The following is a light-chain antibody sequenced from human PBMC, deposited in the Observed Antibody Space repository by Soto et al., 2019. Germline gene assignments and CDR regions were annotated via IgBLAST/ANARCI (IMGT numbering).Light chain of an antibody. CDR3: APWDDSLSGPV. CDR2: GSN. CDR1: SSSIGGNT. V-gene: IGLV1-44*01. Sequence: QSVLTQPPSASGTPGQRVTISCYGTSSSIGGNTVNWYRHVPGTAPTLLIYGSNQRPPGVPDRFSGSKSGTSDSLAISGLQSEDEAVYFCAPWDDSLSGPVFGGGTQLTVL. J-gene: IGLJ3*02.